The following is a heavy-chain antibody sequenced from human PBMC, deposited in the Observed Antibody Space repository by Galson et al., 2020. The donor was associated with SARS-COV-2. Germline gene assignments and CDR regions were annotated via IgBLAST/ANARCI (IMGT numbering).Heavy chain of an antibody. CDR3: ARAYGDYYYGLDV. V-gene: IGHV4-61*02. Sequence: SETLSLTCTVSGGSISSGSYYWSWIRQPAGKGLEWIGRIYTSGSTNYNPSLKSRVTISVDTSKNQFSLKLSSVTAADTAVYYCARAYGDYYYGLDVWGQGTTVTVSS. CDR1: GGSISSGSYY. J-gene: IGHJ6*02. D-gene: IGHD4-17*01. CDR2: IYTSGST.